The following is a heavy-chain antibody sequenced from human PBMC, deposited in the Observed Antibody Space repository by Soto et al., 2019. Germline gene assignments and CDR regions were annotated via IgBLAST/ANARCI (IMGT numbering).Heavy chain of an antibody. D-gene: IGHD5-12*01. Sequence: EVQLVESGGGLVQPGGSLRLSCAASGFTASSYDMHWVHQATGKGLEWVSAIGTAGDTYYPDSVKGRFTISREKAKNSLYLQMNSLRAGDTAVYYCARSARWLQSRYFDLWGRGTLVTVSS. CDR1: GFTASSYD. CDR3: ARSARWLQSRYFDL. V-gene: IGHV3-13*01. J-gene: IGHJ2*01. CDR2: IGTAGDT.